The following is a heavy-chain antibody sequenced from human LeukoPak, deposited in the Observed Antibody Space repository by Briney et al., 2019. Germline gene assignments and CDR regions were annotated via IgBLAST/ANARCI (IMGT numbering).Heavy chain of an antibody. CDR1: GFTFSHCG. Sequence: PGGSLILSCAASGFTFSHCGMHWVRQAPGKGLEWVAVIWYDGSNKYYADAVKGRFTISRDDSKNTVYLQMNSLRAEDTAVYYCVRDRTYYGDYWGQGTLVTVSS. V-gene: IGHV3-33*01. CDR2: IWYDGSNK. CDR3: VRDRTYYGDY. D-gene: IGHD2/OR15-2a*01. J-gene: IGHJ4*02.